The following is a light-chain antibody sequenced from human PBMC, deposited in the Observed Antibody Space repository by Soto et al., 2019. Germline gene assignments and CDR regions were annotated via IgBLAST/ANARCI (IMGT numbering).Light chain of an antibody. Sequence: EIVLTQSPGTLSLSPGERATLSCRASQSVRSNELAWYQQKPGQAPRLLIYGASSRATAIPDRVSGSGSGTDFTITISRLEPDDFDVYYCQKYGSSPLTFGGGTKVEFK. CDR3: QKYGSSPLT. V-gene: IGKV3-20*01. J-gene: IGKJ4*01. CDR2: GAS. CDR1: QSVRSNE.